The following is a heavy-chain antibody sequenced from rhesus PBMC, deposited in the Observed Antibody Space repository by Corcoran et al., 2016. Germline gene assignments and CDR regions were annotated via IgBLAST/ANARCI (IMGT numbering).Heavy chain of an antibody. CDR2: IGGRRGRP. V-gene: IGHV4S5*01. Sequence: QVQLQESGPGLVKPSETLSLTCAVSGGSISGHNWNWIRQPPGKGLDWFGYIGGRRGRPEYNSSLKTRLTSSTDTSKNQFSLNLISGTAADTAVYYCARAAPGVDYAFDVWGQGLRVTVSS. CDR3: ARAAPGVDYAFDV. J-gene: IGHJ3*01. D-gene: IGHD3-34*01. CDR1: GGSISGHN.